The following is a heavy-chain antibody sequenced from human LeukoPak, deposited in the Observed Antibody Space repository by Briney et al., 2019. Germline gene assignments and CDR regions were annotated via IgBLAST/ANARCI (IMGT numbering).Heavy chain of an antibody. CDR3: ARDGALDV. J-gene: IGHJ6*02. CDR1: GYTFTGYY. D-gene: IGHD3-10*01. Sequence: ASVRVSCKASGYTFTGYYMHWVRQAPGQGLEWMGWINPDSGDTNCAQKFQGRVTLTRDTSISSAYMELSGLISDDTAVYYCARDGALDVWGQGTTVTVS. CDR2: INPDSGDT. V-gene: IGHV1-2*02.